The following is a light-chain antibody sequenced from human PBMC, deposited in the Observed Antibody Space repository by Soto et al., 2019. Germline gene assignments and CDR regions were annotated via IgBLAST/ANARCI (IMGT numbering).Light chain of an antibody. J-gene: IGLJ1*01. CDR3: SSFTDGNNLV. Sequence: QHPGKAPKVMIYDVTKRPSGVPDRFSGSKSGNTASLTVSALQAEDEADYYCSSFTDGNNLVFGTGTRSPS. V-gene: IGLV2-8*01. CDR2: DVT.